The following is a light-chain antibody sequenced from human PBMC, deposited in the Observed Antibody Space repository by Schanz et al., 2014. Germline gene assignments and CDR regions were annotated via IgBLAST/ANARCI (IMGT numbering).Light chain of an antibody. Sequence: QSVLTQPPSVSGAPGQRVTISCTGSSSNLGAGYDVHWFQQLPGTAPKLLMYANTKRPSGVPDRFSGSKSGNTASLTVSGLQAEDEADYYCAAWDDSLNGWVFGGGTKLTVL. CDR2: ANT. CDR3: AAWDDSLNGWV. J-gene: IGLJ3*02. CDR1: SSNLGAGYD. V-gene: IGLV1-40*01.